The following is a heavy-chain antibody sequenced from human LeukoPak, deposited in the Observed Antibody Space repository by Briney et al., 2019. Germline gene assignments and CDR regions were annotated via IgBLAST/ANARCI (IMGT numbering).Heavy chain of an antibody. CDR1: GFTFDDYA. V-gene: IGHV3-43D*03. CDR3: AKDSGWITGATGIDY. J-gene: IGHJ4*02. D-gene: IGHD1-20*01. CDR2: ISWDGGST. Sequence: GGSLRLSCAASGFTFDDYAMHWVRQAPGKGLEWVSLISWDGGSTYYADSVKGRFTISRDNSKNSLYLQMNSLGAEDTALYYCAKDSGWITGATGIDYWGQGTLVTVSS.